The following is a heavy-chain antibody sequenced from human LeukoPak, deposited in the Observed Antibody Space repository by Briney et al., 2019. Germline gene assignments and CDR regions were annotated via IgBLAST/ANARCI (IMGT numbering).Heavy chain of an antibody. CDR1: GGSISTNDW. J-gene: IGHJ4*01. Sequence: SETLSLTCAVSGGSISTNDWWHWVRQSPGKGLEWIGEIYHNGNTNYNPSLKNRVTMSVDTSNTQFSLKVNYVAAADTATYYCAREVAAGSYRGFDYWGQGTLVTVSS. D-gene: IGHD6-19*01. CDR2: IYHNGNT. CDR3: AREVAAGSYRGFDY. V-gene: IGHV4-4*02.